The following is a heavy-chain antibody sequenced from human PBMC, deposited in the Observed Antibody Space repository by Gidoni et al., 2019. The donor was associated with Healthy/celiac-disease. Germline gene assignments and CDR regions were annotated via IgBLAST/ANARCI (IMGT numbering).Heavy chain of an antibody. CDR3: ARDRGLRSILLGVGY. CDR2: INPNSGGT. CDR1: GYTFTGYY. Sequence: QVQLVQSGAEVKKPGASVKVSCKASGYTFTGYYMHWVRQAPGQGLVWMGWINPNSGGTNYAPKFQGRVTMTRDTSISTAYMELSRLRSDDTAVYYCARDRGLRSILLGVGYWGQGTLVTVSS. V-gene: IGHV1-2*02. D-gene: IGHD4-17*01. J-gene: IGHJ4*02.